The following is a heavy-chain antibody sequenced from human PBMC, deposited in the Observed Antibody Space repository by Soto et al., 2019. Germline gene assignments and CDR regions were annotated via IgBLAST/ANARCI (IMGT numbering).Heavy chain of an antibody. CDR1: GNTFTYRY. D-gene: IGHD1-26*01. CDR3: ACGGAGSGPFTWELPDH. V-gene: IGHV1-45*02. CDR2: ITPFNGDV. J-gene: IGHJ4*02. Sequence: QMQLVQFGAEVKKPGSSVTVSCKALGNTFTYRYLHWVRQAPGQALEWMGWITPFNGDVHYAQKFQERVTITRDRSINTAYMRMSSLISEDTAMYYCACGGAGSGPFTWELPDHWGQGTLVTVSS.